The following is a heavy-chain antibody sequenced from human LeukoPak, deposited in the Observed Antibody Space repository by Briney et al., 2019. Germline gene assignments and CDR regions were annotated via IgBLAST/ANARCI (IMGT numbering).Heavy chain of an antibody. CDR1: RLTLSIYL. V-gene: IGHV3-7*04. CDR3: GRGMDV. Sequence: GGAPRLSRAAPRLTLSIYLARWGRPAPRKGLEWVANIKEDGSEKYYVDSVKGRFTISRDNAKNSLYLQMNSLRAEDTAVYYCGRGMDVWGQGTTVTVSS. J-gene: IGHJ6*02. CDR2: IKEDGSEK.